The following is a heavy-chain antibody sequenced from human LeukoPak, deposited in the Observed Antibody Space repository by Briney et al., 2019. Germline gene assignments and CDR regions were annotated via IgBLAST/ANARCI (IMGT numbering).Heavy chain of an antibody. CDR3: AKGKGTMIVVVPYFDY. D-gene: IGHD3-22*01. V-gene: IGHV3-30*02. Sequence: GGSLRLSCAGSGFSFSSYGMHWVRQAPGKGLEWVAFIRYDGSNKYYADSVKGRFTISRDNSKNTLYLQMNSLRAEDTAVYYCAKGKGTMIVVVPYFDYWGQGTLVTVSS. J-gene: IGHJ4*02. CDR1: GFSFSSYG. CDR2: IRYDGSNK.